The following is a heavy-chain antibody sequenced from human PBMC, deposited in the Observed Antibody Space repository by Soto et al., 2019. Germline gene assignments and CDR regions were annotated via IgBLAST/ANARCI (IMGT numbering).Heavy chain of an antibody. V-gene: IGHV1-18*01. D-gene: IGHD3-9*01. CDR1: GYTFTSYG. CDR3: ASDPYYDILVGGPNWFDP. CDR2: ISAYNGNT. Sequence: QVQLVQSGAEVKKPGASVKVSCKASGYTFTSYGISWVRQAPGQGLEWMGWISAYNGNTNYAQKLQGRVTMTTDTSTSTAYMELRSLRSDDTAVYYCASDPYYDILVGGPNWFDPWGQGTLVTVSS. J-gene: IGHJ5*02.